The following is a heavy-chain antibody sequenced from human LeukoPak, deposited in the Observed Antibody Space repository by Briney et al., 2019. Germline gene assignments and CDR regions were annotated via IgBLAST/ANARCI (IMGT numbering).Heavy chain of an antibody. Sequence: ASVKVSCKASGYTFTSYYMHWVRHPPAQGLDWMGIINPSGGSTSYAQKFQGRGTMTRDTSTSTVYMELSSVRSEGTAVYFCARGGLIELWFFDYWGKGTLVSVSS. CDR1: GYTFTSYY. V-gene: IGHV1-46*01. CDR3: ARGGLIELWFFDY. CDR2: INPSGGST. J-gene: IGHJ4*02. D-gene: IGHD5-18*01.